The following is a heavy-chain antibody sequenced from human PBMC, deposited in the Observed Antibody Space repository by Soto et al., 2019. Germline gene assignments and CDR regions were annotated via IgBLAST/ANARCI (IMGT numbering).Heavy chain of an antibody. CDR3: ARGRYCLTGRCFPNWFDS. J-gene: IGHJ5*01. CDR2: IYKSTTT. D-gene: IGHD2-15*01. Sequence: KPSETLSLTCSVSGDSISTVDYFWAWIRQPPGQALEYIGYIYKSTTTYYNPSLESRVAISLDTSKSQFSLNVTSVTAADTAVYFCARGRYCLTGRCFPNWFDSWGQGTLVIVSS. CDR1: GDSISTVDYF. V-gene: IGHV4-30-4*01.